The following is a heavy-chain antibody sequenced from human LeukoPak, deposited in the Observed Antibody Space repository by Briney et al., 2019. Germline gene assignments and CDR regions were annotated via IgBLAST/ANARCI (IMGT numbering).Heavy chain of an antibody. Sequence: ASVKVSCKASGYTFTGYYMHWVRQAPGQGLEWMGRINPNSGGTNYAQKFQGRVTMTRDTSISTAYMELSRLRSDDTAVYYCASGPRLDSSGWYYGAFDIWGQGTMVTVSS. CDR3: ASGPRLDSSGWYYGAFDI. J-gene: IGHJ3*02. CDR2: INPNSGGT. V-gene: IGHV1-2*06. D-gene: IGHD6-19*01. CDR1: GYTFTGYY.